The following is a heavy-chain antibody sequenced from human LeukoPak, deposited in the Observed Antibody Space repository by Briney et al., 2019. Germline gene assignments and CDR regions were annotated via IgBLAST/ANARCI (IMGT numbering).Heavy chain of an antibody. J-gene: IGHJ4*02. CDR1: GFTFSSYA. CDR3: AKSSNFWSGYSDS. D-gene: IGHD3-3*01. CDR2: ISGSGGST. Sequence: GGPLRLSCAASGFTFSSYAMSWVRQAPGKGLEWVSAISGSGGSTYYADSVKGRFTISRDNSKNTLYLQMNSLRAEDTAVYYCAKSSNFWSGYSDSWGQGTLVSVSS. V-gene: IGHV3-23*01.